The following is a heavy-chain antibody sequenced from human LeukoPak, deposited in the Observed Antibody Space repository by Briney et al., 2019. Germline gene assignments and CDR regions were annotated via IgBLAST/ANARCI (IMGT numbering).Heavy chain of an antibody. V-gene: IGHV1-2*02. D-gene: IGHD6-6*01. CDR1: GYTFTGYY. Sequence: ASVKVSCEASGYTFTGYYVHWVRQAPGQGLEWIGWINPNSGDTNYAQKFQGRVTMTRDTSISTAYMELSGLRSDDTAVYYCASGDLVRHYYYMDVWGKGTTVTVSS. CDR2: INPNSGDT. CDR3: ASGDLVRHYYYMDV. J-gene: IGHJ6*03.